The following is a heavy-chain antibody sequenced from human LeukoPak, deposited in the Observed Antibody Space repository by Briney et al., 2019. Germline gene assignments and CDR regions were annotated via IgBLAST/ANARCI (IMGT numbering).Heavy chain of an antibody. Sequence: GASVTVSFKASGYTFTVYYMHWVRQPPGQGLEWMGWINPNSGGTNYAQKFQGWVTITRDTSISTAYMELSRLRSDDTAVYYCARTYDILEGMDVWGQGTTVTVSS. CDR1: GYTFTVYY. J-gene: IGHJ6*02. V-gene: IGHV1-2*04. CDR3: ARTYDILEGMDV. D-gene: IGHD3-9*01. CDR2: INPNSGGT.